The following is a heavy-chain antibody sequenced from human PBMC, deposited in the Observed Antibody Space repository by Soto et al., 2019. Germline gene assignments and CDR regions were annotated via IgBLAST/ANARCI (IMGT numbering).Heavy chain of an antibody. Sequence: QVQLVESGGGVVQPGRSLRLSCAASGFTFSAYAMHWVRQAPGKGLEWVAFISYDGTYKYYADSVKGRFTISRDNSKNTLILQMDSLRAEDTAVYYCARDPCLGMEVVVSFDYWGQGTLVSVSS. CDR1: GFTFSAYA. CDR2: ISYDGTYK. J-gene: IGHJ4*02. D-gene: IGHD2-15*01. V-gene: IGHV3-30*04. CDR3: ARDPCLGMEVVVSFDY.